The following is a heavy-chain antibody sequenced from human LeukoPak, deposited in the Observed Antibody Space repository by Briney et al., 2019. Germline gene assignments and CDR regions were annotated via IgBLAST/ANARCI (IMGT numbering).Heavy chain of an antibody. V-gene: IGHV3-66*02. CDR1: GFTVSSNY. Sequence: PGGSLRLSCAVSGFTVSSNYMSWVRQAPGKGLEWISVIYGGDSTYYADSVKGRFTISRDNSKNTLYLQMNSLRAEDTAVYYCASLGAATFHWGQGTLVTVSS. CDR3: ASLGAATFH. J-gene: IGHJ4*02. CDR2: IYGGDST. D-gene: IGHD1-26*01.